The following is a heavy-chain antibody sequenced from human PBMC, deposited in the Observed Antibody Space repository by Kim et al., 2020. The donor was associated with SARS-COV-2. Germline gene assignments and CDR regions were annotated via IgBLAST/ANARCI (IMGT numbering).Heavy chain of an antibody. V-gene: IGHV3-21*01. Sequence: SVKGRFTISRDNAKNSLYLQRISLGAEDTAVYYCAGGRQGVASEKRDFDLWGRGTLVTVSS. D-gene: IGHD5-12*01. J-gene: IGHJ2*01. CDR3: AGGRQGVASEKRDFDL.